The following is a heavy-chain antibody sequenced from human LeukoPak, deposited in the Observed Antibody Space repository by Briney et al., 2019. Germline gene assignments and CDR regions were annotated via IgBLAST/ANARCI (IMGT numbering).Heavy chain of an antibody. CDR3: ARRLEFDY. V-gene: IGHV3-23*01. Sequence: PVGSLRLSCAASGFTFSSYAMSWGCQAPGKGLEWVSGISGIGGSTYSADSVKGRLTYSREHSKNTLYLQMSILIAEVTALNYVARRLEFDYWGQGTLVTVSS. CDR2: ISGIGGST. J-gene: IGHJ4*02. CDR1: GFTFSSYA.